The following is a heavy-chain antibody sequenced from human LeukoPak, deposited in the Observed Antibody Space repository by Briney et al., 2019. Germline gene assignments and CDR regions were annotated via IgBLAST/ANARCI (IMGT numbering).Heavy chain of an antibody. Sequence: SETLSLTCAVYGGSFSGYYWSWIRQPPGKGLEWIGEINHSGSTNYNPSLKSRVTISVDTSKNQFSLKLSSVTAADTAVYYCARLGYYGSGSYYTPWGQGTLVTVSS. V-gene: IGHV4-34*01. CDR3: ARLGYYGSGSYYTP. CDR1: GGSFSGYY. J-gene: IGHJ5*02. D-gene: IGHD3-10*01. CDR2: INHSGST.